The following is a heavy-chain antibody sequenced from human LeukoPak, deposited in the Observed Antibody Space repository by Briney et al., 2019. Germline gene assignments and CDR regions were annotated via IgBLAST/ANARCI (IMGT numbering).Heavy chain of an antibody. D-gene: IGHD1-26*01. J-gene: IGHJ4*02. CDR1: GYTFTGYY. Sequence: ASVKVSCKASGYTFTGYYMHWVRQAPGQGLEWMGWINPNSGGTNYAQKFQGRVTMTRATSISTAYMELSRLRSDDTAVYYCARGYLDPLVGATSYFDYWGQGTLVTVPS. CDR2: INPNSGGT. CDR3: ARGYLDPLVGATSYFDY. V-gene: IGHV1-2*02.